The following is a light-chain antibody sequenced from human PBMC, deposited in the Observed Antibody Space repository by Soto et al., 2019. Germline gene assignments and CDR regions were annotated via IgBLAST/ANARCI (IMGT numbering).Light chain of an antibody. V-gene: IGLV2-14*03. Sequence: QSVLTQPASVSGSPGQSITISCTGTISDVGGYNYVSWYQQHPGKAPKLMIFDVSDRPSGVSYRFSGSKSGYTASLTISGLQAADEADYFCSSFTSSMTNVFGSGTKVTVL. J-gene: IGLJ1*01. CDR2: DVS. CDR3: SSFTSSMTNV. CDR1: ISDVGGYNY.